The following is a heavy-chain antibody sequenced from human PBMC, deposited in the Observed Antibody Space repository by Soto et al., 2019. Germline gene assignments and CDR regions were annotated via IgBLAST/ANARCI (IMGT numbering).Heavy chain of an antibody. CDR1: GYTFTSYA. CDR2: INAGNGNT. CDR3: ARARCSGGSCYSWWFDP. D-gene: IGHD2-15*01. Sequence: QVQLVQSGAEVKKPGASVKVSCKASGYTFTSYAMHWVRQAPGQRLEWMGWINAGNGNTKYSQKFQGRVTITRDTSASTAYMELGSLRSEDTAVYYCARARCSGGSCYSWWFDPWGQGTLVTVSS. V-gene: IGHV1-3*01. J-gene: IGHJ5*02.